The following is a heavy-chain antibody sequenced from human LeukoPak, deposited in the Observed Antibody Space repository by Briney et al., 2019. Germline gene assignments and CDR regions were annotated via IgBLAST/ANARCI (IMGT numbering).Heavy chain of an antibody. Sequence: TGGSLRLSCAASGFTFSSYSMNWVRQAPGKGLEWVSSISSSSSYIYYADSVKGRFTISRDNAKNSLYLQMNSLRAEDTALYYCAKDTRARAFDIWGQGTMVTVSS. CDR3: AKDTRARAFDI. CDR2: ISSSSSYI. D-gene: IGHD1-1*01. V-gene: IGHV3-21*04. J-gene: IGHJ3*02. CDR1: GFTFSSYS.